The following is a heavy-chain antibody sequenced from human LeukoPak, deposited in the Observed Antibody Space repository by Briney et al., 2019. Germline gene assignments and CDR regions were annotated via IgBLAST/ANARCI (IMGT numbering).Heavy chain of an antibody. D-gene: IGHD6-19*01. Sequence: PGGSLRLSCAASGFTFSSYAMHWVRQAPGKGLEWVAVISYDGSNTYYADSVKGRFPISRDNSKTTLSLQMNSLRPEDKAGYYFARGPTLVMAGKGYYYYMDVWEKGTTVTVSS. J-gene: IGHJ6*03. V-gene: IGHV3-30*04. CDR3: ARGPTLVMAGKGYYYYMDV. CDR1: GFTFSSYA. CDR2: ISYDGSNT.